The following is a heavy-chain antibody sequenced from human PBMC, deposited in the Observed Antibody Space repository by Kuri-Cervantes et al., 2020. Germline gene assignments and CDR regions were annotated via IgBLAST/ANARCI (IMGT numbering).Heavy chain of an antibody. Sequence: GGSLRLSCAASGFTFSSYAMSWVRQAPGKGLEWVSAISGSGDSTYSADSVKGRFTISRDNSESTLYLQMNSLRAEDTAVYYCAKFRGTGWYTLFDYWGQGTLVTVSS. CDR3: AKFRGTGWYTLFDY. CDR2: ISGSGDST. CDR1: GFTFSSYA. J-gene: IGHJ4*02. V-gene: IGHV3-23*01. D-gene: IGHD6-19*01.